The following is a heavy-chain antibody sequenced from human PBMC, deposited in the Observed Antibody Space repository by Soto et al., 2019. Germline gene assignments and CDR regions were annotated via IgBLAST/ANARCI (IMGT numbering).Heavy chain of an antibody. Sequence: PGGSLRLSCAASGFTFSSYAMSWVRQAPGKGLEWVSAISGSGGSTYYADSVKGRFTISRDNSKNTLYLQMNSLRTEDTAVYYCAYLYDFWSGSLDYWGQGTLVTVSS. CDR3: AYLYDFWSGSLDY. CDR1: GFTFSSYA. CDR2: ISGSGGST. D-gene: IGHD3-3*01. V-gene: IGHV3-23*01. J-gene: IGHJ4*02.